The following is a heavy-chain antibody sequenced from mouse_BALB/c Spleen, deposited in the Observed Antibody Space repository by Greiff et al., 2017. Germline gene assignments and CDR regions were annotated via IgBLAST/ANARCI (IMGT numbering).Heavy chain of an antibody. D-gene: IGHD2-4*01. CDR3: ARSTMSYFDY. V-gene: IGHV1-87*01. CDR1: GYTFTSYW. Sequence: VQLQQSGAELARPGASVKLSCKASGYTFTSYWMQWVKQRPGQGLEWIGAIYPGDGDTRYTQKFKGKATLTADKSSSTAYMQLSSLASEDSAVYYCARSTMSYFDYWGQGTTLTVSS. J-gene: IGHJ2*01. CDR2: IYPGDGDT.